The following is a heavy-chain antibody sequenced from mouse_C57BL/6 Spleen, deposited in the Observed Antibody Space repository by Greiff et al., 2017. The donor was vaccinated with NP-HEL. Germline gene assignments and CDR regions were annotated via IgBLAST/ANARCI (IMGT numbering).Heavy chain of an antibody. CDR1: GFTFSDYY. CDR2: ISNGGGST. CDR3: ARHGGRGWYFDV. V-gene: IGHV5-12*01. J-gene: IGHJ1*03. Sequence: DVKLVESGGGLVQPGGSLKLSCAASGFTFSDYYMYWVRQTPEKRLEWVAYISNGGGSTYYPDTVKGRFTISRDNAKNTLYLQMSRLKSEDTAMYYCARHGGRGWYFDVWGTGTTVTVSS.